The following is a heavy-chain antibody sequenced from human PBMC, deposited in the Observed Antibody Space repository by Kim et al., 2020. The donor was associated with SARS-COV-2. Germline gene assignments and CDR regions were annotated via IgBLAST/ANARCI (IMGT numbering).Heavy chain of an antibody. Sequence: SETLSLTCTVSGGSISSGGYYWSWIRQHPGKGLEWIGYIYYSGSTYYNPSLKSRVTISVDTSKNQFSLKLSSVTAADTAVYYCARVRDDILTGSFPLDYWGQGTLVTVSS. D-gene: IGHD3-9*01. CDR3: ARVRDDILTGSFPLDY. J-gene: IGHJ4*02. CDR2: IYYSGST. CDR1: GGSISSGGYY. V-gene: IGHV4-31*03.